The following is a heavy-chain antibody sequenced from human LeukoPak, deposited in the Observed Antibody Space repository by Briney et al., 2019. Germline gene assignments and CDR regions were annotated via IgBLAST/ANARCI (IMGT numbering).Heavy chain of an antibody. J-gene: IGHJ4*02. D-gene: IGHD5-24*01. CDR1: GYTFTSYG. CDR2: ISAYNGNT. V-gene: IGHV1-18*01. CDR3: AIVLCRDGYNWGGY. Sequence: ASVKVSCKASGYTFTSYGISWVRQAPGQGLEWMGWISAYNGNTNYAQKLQGRVTMTTDTSTSTAYMELRSLRSDDTAVYDCAIVLCRDGYNWGGYWGQGTLVTVSS.